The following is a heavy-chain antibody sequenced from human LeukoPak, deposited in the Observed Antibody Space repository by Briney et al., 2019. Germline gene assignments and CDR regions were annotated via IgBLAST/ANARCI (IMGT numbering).Heavy chain of an antibody. Sequence: PSEALSLTCTVSGGSISTTTYYWGWIRQPPGKGLEWIGSIYGSTYYNPSLKSRVTTSVDTSKNQFSLKLNSVTAADTAVYYCARTRMDFDSWGQGILVTVSS. CDR3: ARTRMDFDS. D-gene: IGHD1-14*01. V-gene: IGHV4-39*01. CDR2: IYGST. J-gene: IGHJ4*02. CDR1: GGSISTTTYY.